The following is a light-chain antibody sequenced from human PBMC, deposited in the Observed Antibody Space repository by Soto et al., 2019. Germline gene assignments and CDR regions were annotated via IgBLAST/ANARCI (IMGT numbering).Light chain of an antibody. Sequence: QSALTQPASVSGSPGQSITISCTGTSSDVSWYQQHPGKAPKVIIYEVSNRPSGVSNRFSGSKSGNTASLTISGLLAEDEADYYCSSYTSSSTPYYVFGTGTKVTVL. CDR2: EVS. J-gene: IGLJ1*01. CDR3: SSYTSSSTPYYV. V-gene: IGLV2-14*01. CDR1: SSDV.